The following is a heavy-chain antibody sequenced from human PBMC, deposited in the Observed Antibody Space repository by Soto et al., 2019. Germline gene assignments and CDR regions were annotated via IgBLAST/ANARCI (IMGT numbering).Heavy chain of an antibody. J-gene: IGHJ5*02. CDR2: IHAGGDV. V-gene: IGHV4-4*07. CDR1: GVPISSYY. D-gene: IGHD6-6*01. CDR3: ARNRDDYSRSYNWFDP. Sequence: PSETLSLTCTVSGVPISSYYWSWMRQPAGKGLEFIGRIHAGGDVVYNPSLKSRVIMSTDTSKNQFSLWLRSVSAADTAIYYCARNRDDYSRSYNWFDPWGQGTSVTVSS.